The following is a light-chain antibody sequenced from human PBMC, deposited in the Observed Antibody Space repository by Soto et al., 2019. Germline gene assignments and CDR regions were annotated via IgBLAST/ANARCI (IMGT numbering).Light chain of an antibody. V-gene: IGLV1-44*01. J-gene: IGLJ2*01. CDR2: CND. Sequence: QSVLTQPPSASGTPGQRVSISCSGGSSNIGTNIVNWYQHLPGTAPKLLIFCNDERPSGVPDRFSGSKSGTSASLAISGLQSDDEADYYCATWDDSLNGVVFGGGTKLTVL. CDR3: ATWDDSLNGVV. CDR1: SSNIGTNI.